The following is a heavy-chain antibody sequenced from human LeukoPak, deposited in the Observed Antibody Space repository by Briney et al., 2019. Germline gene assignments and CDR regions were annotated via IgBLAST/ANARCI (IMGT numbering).Heavy chain of an antibody. J-gene: IGHJ4*02. D-gene: IGHD6-19*01. CDR3: ATHGYQNGGWPVGGGY. V-gene: IGHV5-51*01. CDR2: IYPAYSDT. CDR1: GYTFPYYW. Sequence: GSSLKISSKASGYTFPYYWIGWVRQMPGTGREWMAIIYPAYSDTRYSHSFYLQVPISTDQSMSTDHLRWRCLTASDTAMDYCATHGYQNGGWPVGGGYWGQGTPITVSS.